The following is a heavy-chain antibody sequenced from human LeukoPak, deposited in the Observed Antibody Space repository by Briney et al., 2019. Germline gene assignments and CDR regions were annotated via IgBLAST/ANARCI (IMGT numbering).Heavy chain of an antibody. CDR3: ARGGNVLRYFDWLAYGMDV. J-gene: IGHJ6*02. CDR1: GGSFSGYY. V-gene: IGHV4-34*01. D-gene: IGHD3-9*01. Sequence: SETLSLTCAVYGGSFSGYYWSWIRQPPGKGLEWIGEINHSGSTNYNPSLKSRVTISVDTSKNQFFLKLSSVTAADTAVYYCARGGNVLRYFDWLAYGMDVWGQGTTVTVSS. CDR2: INHSGST.